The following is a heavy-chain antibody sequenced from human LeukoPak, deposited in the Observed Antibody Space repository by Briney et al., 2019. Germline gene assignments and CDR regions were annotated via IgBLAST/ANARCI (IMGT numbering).Heavy chain of an antibody. CDR2: ISAYNGNT. J-gene: IGHJ5*02. D-gene: IGHD3-22*01. CDR1: GYTFTSYG. Sequence: ASVKVSCKASGYTFTSYGISWVRQAPGQGLEWMGWISAYNGNTNYAQKLQGRVTMTTDTSTSTAYMELRSLRSDDTAVYYCARDRYLRSEVVVITTGTRSENWFDPWGQGTLVTVSS. V-gene: IGHV1-18*01. CDR3: ARDRYLRSEVVVITTGTRSENWFDP.